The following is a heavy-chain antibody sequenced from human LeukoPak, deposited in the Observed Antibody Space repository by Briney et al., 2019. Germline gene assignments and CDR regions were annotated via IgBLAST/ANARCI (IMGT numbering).Heavy chain of an antibody. CDR2: LYYTGST. J-gene: IGHJ4*02. D-gene: IGHD7-27*01. CDR1: GGSISTSNYY. CDR3: ATRKLGNDY. V-gene: IGHV4-61*05. Sequence: SETLSLTCTVSGGSISTSNYYWGWIRQSPGKGLEWIGYLYYTGSTSYNPSLKSRVTISADTSKNQFSLKLNSVTAADTAVYYCATRKLGNDYWGQGTLVTVSS.